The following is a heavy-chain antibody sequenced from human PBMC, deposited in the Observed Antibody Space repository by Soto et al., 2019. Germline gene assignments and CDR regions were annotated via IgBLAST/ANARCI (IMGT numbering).Heavy chain of an antibody. CDR3: ARDGSYDLTMEGWNYYYYYMDV. D-gene: IGHD3-3*01. J-gene: IGHJ6*03. V-gene: IGHV3-21*01. CDR2: ISSSSSYI. Sequence: EVQLVESGGGLVKPGGSLRLSCAASGFTFSSYSMNWVRQAPGKGLEWVSSISSSSSYIYYADSVKGRFTISRDNAKNSLYLQMNSLRAEDTAVYYCARDGSYDLTMEGWNYYYYYMDVWGKGTTVTVSS. CDR1: GFTFSSYS.